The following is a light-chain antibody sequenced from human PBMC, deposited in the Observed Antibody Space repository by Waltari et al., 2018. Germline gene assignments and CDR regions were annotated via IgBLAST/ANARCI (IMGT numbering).Light chain of an antibody. CDR1: ALPKKY. CDR3: YSGDDSGNQEV. V-gene: IGLV3-10*01. Sequence: SYELTQPPSVSVSPGQTARITCSGDALPKKYAYWYPQKSGPAPVLVIYEDTERPSGIPEGFSGSSSGTMATLTISGAQVEDEADYYCYSGDDSGNQEVFGGGTKLTVL. J-gene: IGLJ2*01. CDR2: EDT.